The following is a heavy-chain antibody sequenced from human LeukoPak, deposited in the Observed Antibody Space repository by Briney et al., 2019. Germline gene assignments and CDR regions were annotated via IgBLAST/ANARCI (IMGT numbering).Heavy chain of an antibody. D-gene: IGHD2-2*01. V-gene: IGHV1-2*02. CDR3: ARDLNRPKGYCSSTSCYLGAFDI. CDR1: GYTFTGYY. CDR2: INPNSGGT. Sequence: ASVKVSCKASGYTFTGYYMHWVRQAPGQGLEWMGWINPNSGGTNYARKFQGRVTMTRDTSISTAYMELSRLRSDDTAVYYCARDLNRPKGYCSSTSCYLGAFDIWGQGTMVTVSS. J-gene: IGHJ3*02.